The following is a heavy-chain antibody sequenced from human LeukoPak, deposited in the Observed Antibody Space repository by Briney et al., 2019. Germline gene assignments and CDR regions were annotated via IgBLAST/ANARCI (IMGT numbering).Heavy chain of an antibody. CDR3: ARDGGIAVAAPYYFDY. J-gene: IGHJ4*02. CDR1: GFTFSSYG. V-gene: IGHV3-30*02. Sequence: GGSLRLSCAASGFTFSSYGMHWVRQAPGKGLEWVAFIRYDGSNKYYADSVKGRFTISRDNSKNTLYLQMNSLRAEDTAVYYCARDGGIAVAAPYYFDYWGQGTLVTVSS. D-gene: IGHD6-19*01. CDR2: IRYDGSNK.